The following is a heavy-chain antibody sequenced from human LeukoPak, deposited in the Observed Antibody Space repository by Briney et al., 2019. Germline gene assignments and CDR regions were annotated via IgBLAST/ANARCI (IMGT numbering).Heavy chain of an antibody. CDR2: ISGSGDST. CDR1: GFTFSNYA. Sequence: GGSLRLSCAASGFTFSNYAMTWVRQAPGKGLEWVSAISGSGDSTFYADSVEGRFTISRDNSKKTLYLQMNSLRAEDTAVYYCAKGLSTSCHSDFDSWGQGTLVTVSS. D-gene: IGHD2-2*01. V-gene: IGHV3-23*01. J-gene: IGHJ4*02. CDR3: AKGLSTSCHSDFDS.